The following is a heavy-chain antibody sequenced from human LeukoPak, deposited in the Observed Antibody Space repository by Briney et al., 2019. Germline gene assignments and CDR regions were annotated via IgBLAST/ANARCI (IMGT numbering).Heavy chain of an antibody. CDR2: IGGSGGST. Sequence: GGFLRLSCAASGFTFSNFAVSWVRHAPGKGLEGVSAIGGSGGSTYYADSVKGRFTISRDNSKNTLYLQMNSLRAEDTAVYYCAKSPAVDAAFDIWGQGTMVTVSS. CDR1: GFTFSNFA. J-gene: IGHJ3*02. D-gene: IGHD4-23*01. V-gene: IGHV3-23*01. CDR3: AKSPAVDAAFDI.